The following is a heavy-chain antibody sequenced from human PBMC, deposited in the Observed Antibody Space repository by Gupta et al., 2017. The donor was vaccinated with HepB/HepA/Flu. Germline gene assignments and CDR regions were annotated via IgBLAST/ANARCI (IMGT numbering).Heavy chain of an antibody. D-gene: IGHD3-3*01. Sequence: EVQLVESGGGWVQPGGSLRLSCAASGFTFSSYWMSWVRQAPGKGLEWVANIKQDGSEKYYVDSVKGRFTISRDNAKNSLYLQMNSLRAEDTAVYYCARDLTSRYYDFQNYYMDVWGKGTTVTVSS. V-gene: IGHV3-7*01. J-gene: IGHJ6*03. CDR2: IKQDGSEK. CDR3: ARDLTSRYYDFQNYYMDV. CDR1: GFTFSSYW.